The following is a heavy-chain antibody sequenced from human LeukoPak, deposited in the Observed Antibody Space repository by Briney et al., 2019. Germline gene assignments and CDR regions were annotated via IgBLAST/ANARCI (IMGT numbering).Heavy chain of an antibody. CDR3: AREVVATTHYYGMDV. V-gene: IGHV1-69*13. CDR2: IIPIFGTA. D-gene: IGHD5-12*01. J-gene: IGHJ6*02. CDR1: GGTFSSYA. Sequence: GASVTVSCKASGGTFSSYAISWVRQAPGQGLEWMGGIIPIFGTANYAQKFQGRVTITADESTSTAYMELSSLRSEDTAVYYCAREVVATTHYYGMDVWGQGTTVTVSS.